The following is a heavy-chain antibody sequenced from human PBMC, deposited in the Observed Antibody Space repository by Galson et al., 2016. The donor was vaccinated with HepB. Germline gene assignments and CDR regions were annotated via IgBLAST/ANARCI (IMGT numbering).Heavy chain of an antibody. V-gene: IGHV3-23*01. CDR1: GFTFSSYA. CDR3: AKVSDHYDFLTGYYREVCFDY. J-gene: IGHJ4*02. D-gene: IGHD3-9*01. CDR2: ISDNGDTI. Sequence: SLRLSCAASGFTFSSYALNWVRQAPGKGLEWVSSISDNGDTIYYAGSVRGRFTISRDNSKNTLYLKMSSLRAEDTAVYFCAKVSDHYDFLTGYYREVCFDYWGQGTLVTVSS.